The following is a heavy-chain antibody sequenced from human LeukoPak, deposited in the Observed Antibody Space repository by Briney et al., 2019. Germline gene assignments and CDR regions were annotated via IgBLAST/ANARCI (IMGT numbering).Heavy chain of an antibody. D-gene: IGHD4-23*01. J-gene: IGHJ5*02. Sequence: GGSMRLASAAYGFTFSTYWMSWVRQAPGNGREWVGNIKQDGREKYHVDSVKGRFAISRHNAKNSLFLQMNTLRVEDTAVYYCAKDSLLTVVSPVAASWGEGILVTVSS. V-gene: IGHV3-7*01. CDR3: AKDSLLTVVSPVAAS. CDR1: GFTFSTYW. CDR2: IKQDGREK.